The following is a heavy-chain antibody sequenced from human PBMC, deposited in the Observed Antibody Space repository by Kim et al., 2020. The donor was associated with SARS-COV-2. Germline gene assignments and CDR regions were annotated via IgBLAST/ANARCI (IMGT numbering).Heavy chain of an antibody. D-gene: IGHD3-22*01. Sequence: GGSLRLSCAASGFTFSSYAMHWVRQAPGKGLEWVAVISYDGSNKYYADSVKGRFTISRDNSKNTLYLQMNSLRAEDTAVYYCARSQALVVITTSWFDYWG. V-gene: IGHV3-30*04. J-gene: IGHJ4*01. CDR1: GFTFSSYA. CDR2: ISYDGSNK. CDR3: ARSQALVVITTSWFDY.